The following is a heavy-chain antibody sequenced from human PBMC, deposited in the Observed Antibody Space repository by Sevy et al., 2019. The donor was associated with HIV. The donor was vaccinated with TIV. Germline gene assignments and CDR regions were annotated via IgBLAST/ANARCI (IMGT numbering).Heavy chain of an antibody. CDR3: AAGVGASDFDY. D-gene: IGHD1-26*01. CDR2: IKSKTDGATR. J-gene: IGHJ4*02. Sequence: GGSLRLSCVASGFTFSKARMSWVRQAPGKGLEWVGRIKSKTDGATRDLAAPVKGRIIISRDDSKNTLYLQISNLKIEDTGVYFCAAGVGASDFDYWGQGTLVTVSS. CDR1: GFTFSKAR. V-gene: IGHV3-15*01.